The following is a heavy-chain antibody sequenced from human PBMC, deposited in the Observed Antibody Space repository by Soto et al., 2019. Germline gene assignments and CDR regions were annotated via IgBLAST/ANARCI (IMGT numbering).Heavy chain of an antibody. J-gene: IGHJ6*02. D-gene: IGHD4-17*01. CDR1: GYTFTGYY. V-gene: IGHV1-2*04. CDR3: ARDGCGTVTEGDYYGMDV. CDR2: INPNSGGT. Sequence: QVQLVQSGAEVKKPGASVKVSCKASGYTFTGYYMHWVRQAPGQGLEWMGWINPNSGGTNYAQKFQGWVTMTRDTSISTAYMELSRLRSDDTAVYYCARDGCGTVTEGDYYGMDVWGQGTTVTVSS.